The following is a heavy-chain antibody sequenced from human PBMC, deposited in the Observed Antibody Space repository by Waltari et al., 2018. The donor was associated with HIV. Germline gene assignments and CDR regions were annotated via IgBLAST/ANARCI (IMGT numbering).Heavy chain of an antibody. J-gene: IGHJ4*02. CDR1: GESFSGYY. Sequence: QVQLQQWGAGLLKPSETLSLTCAVYGESFSGYYWSWIRQSPGKGLEWIGEINHSGSSHYNPSHKSRVTGSVDTSKNQFSLKLSSVTAADTAVYYCARGSDRDNSGWVDQFDYWGQGTLVTVSS. CDR3: ARGSDRDNSGWVDQFDY. V-gene: IGHV4-34*01. CDR2: INHSGSS. D-gene: IGHD6-19*01.